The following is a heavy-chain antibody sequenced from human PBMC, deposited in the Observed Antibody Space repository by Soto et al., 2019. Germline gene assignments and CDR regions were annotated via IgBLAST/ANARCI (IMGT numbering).Heavy chain of an antibody. Sequence: GGSLRLSCAASGVTFSSYGMHWVRQAPGKGLEWVTVISYDESNKYHAESVKGRFTIYRDNSKNTLYLQMNSLRAEDTAVYYCAKAPHYYGSGSYNYLGQGTLVTV. D-gene: IGHD3-10*01. CDR3: AKAPHYYGSGSYNY. CDR1: GVTFSSYG. CDR2: ISYDESNK. V-gene: IGHV3-30*18. J-gene: IGHJ4*02.